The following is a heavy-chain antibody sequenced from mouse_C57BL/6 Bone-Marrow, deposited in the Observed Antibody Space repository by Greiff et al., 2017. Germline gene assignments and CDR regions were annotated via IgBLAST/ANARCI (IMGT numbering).Heavy chain of an antibody. CDR3: ARPSTTVVGGLDY. Sequence: DVHLVESGAELVRPGSSVKMSCKTSGYTFTSYGINWVKQRPGQGLEWIGYIYIGNGYTESNEKFKGKATLPSDTSSSTAYMQLSSLTSEDSAIYFSARPSTTVVGGLDYWGHGTTLTVSS. V-gene: IGHV1-58*01. D-gene: IGHD1-1*01. CDR1: GYTFTSYG. J-gene: IGHJ2*01. CDR2: IYIGNGYT.